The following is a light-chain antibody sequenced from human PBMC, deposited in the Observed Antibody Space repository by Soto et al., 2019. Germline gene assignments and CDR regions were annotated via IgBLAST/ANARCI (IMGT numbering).Light chain of an antibody. CDR1: SGHSSYI. CDR2: FEGSGTY. Sequence: QLVLTQSSSASASLGSSVKITCTLSSGHSSYIIAWHQQQPGKAPRHLMKFEGSGTYNKGSGIPDRFSGSSSGADRYLTISNLQFEDEADYYCETWDTNTRVFGGGTKHTVL. V-gene: IGLV4-60*02. J-gene: IGLJ3*02. CDR3: ETWDTNTRV.